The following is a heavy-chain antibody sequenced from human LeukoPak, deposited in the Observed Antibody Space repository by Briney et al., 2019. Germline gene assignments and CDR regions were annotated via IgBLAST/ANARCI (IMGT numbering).Heavy chain of an antibody. D-gene: IGHD5-18*01. CDR2: ISAYNGNT. J-gene: IGHJ3*02. CDR3: ARDRGAFLRGYSNAFDI. Sequence: ASVKVSCKASGYTFTSYAMNWVRQAPGQGLEWMGWISAYNGNTNYAQKLQGRVTMTTDTSTSTAYMELRSLRSDDTAVYYCARDRGAFLRGYSNAFDIWGQGTMVTVSS. CDR1: GYTFTSYA. V-gene: IGHV1-18*01.